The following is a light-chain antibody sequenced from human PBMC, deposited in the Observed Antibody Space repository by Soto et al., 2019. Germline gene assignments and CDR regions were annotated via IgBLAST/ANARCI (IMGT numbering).Light chain of an antibody. Sequence: QSALTQPASVSGSPGQSITISCPGTSSDVGGHNYVSWYQQHPGTAPKLMIYEVTNRPSGVSNRFSGSKSGNTASLTISGLHAEYEADYYCSSYTSSTTLDVVFGGGTKLTVL. CDR2: EVT. CDR3: SSYTSSTTLDVV. CDR1: SSDVGGHNY. J-gene: IGLJ2*01. V-gene: IGLV2-14*01.